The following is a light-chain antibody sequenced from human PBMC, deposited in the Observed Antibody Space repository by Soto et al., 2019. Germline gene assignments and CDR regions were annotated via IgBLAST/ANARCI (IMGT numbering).Light chain of an antibody. Sequence: DLQMTQSPSSLPASVGDRVIITCRARQSISSYLNWYQQKPGKAPKLLIYDASSRATGIPARFSGSASGTDFTLTISSLEPEDFAVYYCQHRSIWPVSFGQGTRLEIK. CDR2: DAS. CDR1: QSISSY. J-gene: IGKJ5*01. CDR3: QHRSIWPVS. V-gene: IGKV1-39*01.